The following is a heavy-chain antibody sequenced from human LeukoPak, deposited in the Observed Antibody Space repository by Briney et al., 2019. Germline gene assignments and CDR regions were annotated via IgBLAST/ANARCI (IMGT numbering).Heavy chain of an antibody. CDR2: ISYDGSNK. CDR1: GFTFSSYG. CDR3: AKGSAYYDFWSGYYFYYGMDV. V-gene: IGHV3-30*18. J-gene: IGHJ6*02. D-gene: IGHD3-3*01. Sequence: GGSLRLSCAASGFTFSSYGMPWVRQAPGKGLEWVAVISYDGSNKYYADSVKGRFTISRDNSKNTLYLQMNSLRAEDTAVYYRAKGSAYYDFWSGYYFYYGMDVWGQGTTVTVSS.